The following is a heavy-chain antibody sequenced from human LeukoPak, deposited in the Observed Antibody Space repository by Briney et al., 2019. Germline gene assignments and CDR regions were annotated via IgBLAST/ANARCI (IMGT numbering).Heavy chain of an antibody. CDR2: INWNGGST. CDR3: ARDVQAFRYSNYDFEY. J-gene: IGHJ4*02. Sequence: GGFLRLSCAASGFTFDDYGMSWVRQAPGKGLEWVSGINWNGGSTGYADSVKGRFTISRDNSKNSLYLQMNSLRAEDTALYYCARDVQAFRYSNYDFEYWGQGTLVTVSA. CDR1: GFTFDDYG. V-gene: IGHV3-20*04. D-gene: IGHD4-11*01.